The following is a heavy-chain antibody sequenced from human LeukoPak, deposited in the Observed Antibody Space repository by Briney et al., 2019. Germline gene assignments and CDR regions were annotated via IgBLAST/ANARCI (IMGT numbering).Heavy chain of an antibody. CDR3: VKDMKIKAAGYYFDY. V-gene: IGHV3-23*01. CDR2: ISGSGGST. CDR1: GFTFSSYA. D-gene: IGHD6-13*01. Sequence: GGSLRLSCAASGFTFSSYAMSWVRQAPGKGLEWVSAISGSGGSTYYADSVKGRFTISRDNSKNTVYLQMNNLRAEDTAVFYCVKDMKIKAAGYYFDYWGQGTLVTVSS. J-gene: IGHJ4*02.